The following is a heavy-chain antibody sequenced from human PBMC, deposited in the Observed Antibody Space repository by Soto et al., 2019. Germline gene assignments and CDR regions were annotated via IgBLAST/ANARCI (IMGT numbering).Heavy chain of an antibody. CDR1: GFTFRSSW. J-gene: IGHJ4*02. D-gene: IGHD6-19*01. CDR2: IKDDGSET. CDR3: VNSYAARGWYEGSDY. Sequence: PGGSLRLSCAASGFTFRSSWVSWVRLPPGNGLEWVANIKDDGSETYYVDSVKGRFTISRDNAKNSLYLQMNSLRVEDTAVYYCVNSYAARGWYEGSDYWGRGTVVTVSS. V-gene: IGHV3-7*03.